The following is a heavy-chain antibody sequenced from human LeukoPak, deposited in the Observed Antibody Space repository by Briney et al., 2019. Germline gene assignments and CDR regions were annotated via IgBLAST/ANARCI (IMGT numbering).Heavy chain of an antibody. J-gene: IGHJ6*03. D-gene: IGHD4-23*01. CDR3: ARDRTYGGNSFYYYYYMDV. V-gene: IGHV1-18*01. CDR2: ISAYNGNT. Sequence: ASVKVSCKASGYTFTSYGISWVRQAPGQGLEWMGWISAYNGNTNYAQKLQGRVTMTTDTSISTAYMELSRLRSDDTAVYYCARDRTYGGNSFYYYYYMDVWGKGTTVTVSS. CDR1: GYTFTSYG.